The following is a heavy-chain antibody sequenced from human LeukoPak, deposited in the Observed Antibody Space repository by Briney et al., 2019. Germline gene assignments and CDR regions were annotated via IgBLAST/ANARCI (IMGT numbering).Heavy chain of an antibody. CDR2: ISDSGSDT. CDR3: ARTVGYCSSSSCYTGQINDYYYYGMDV. CDR1: GFTFSSYA. D-gene: IGHD2-2*02. V-gene: IGHV3-23*01. J-gene: IGHJ6*02. Sequence: HPGGSLRLSCSGFTFSSYAMSWVRQAPGKGLEWVLTISDSGSDTYYADSVKGRFTISRDNSKNTLYLQMKGLRAEDTAVYYCARTVGYCSSSSCYTGQINDYYYYGMDVWGQGTTVTVSS.